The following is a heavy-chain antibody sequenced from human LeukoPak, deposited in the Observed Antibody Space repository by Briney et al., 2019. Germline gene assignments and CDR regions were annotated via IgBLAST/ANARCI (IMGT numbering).Heavy chain of an antibody. D-gene: IGHD6-19*01. CDR2: ISSSSSTI. J-gene: IGHJ4*02. CDR3: AKGYSSGWYYVGY. CDR1: GFTFSTYS. V-gene: IGHV3-48*01. Sequence: GGSLRLSCAASGFTFSTYSMNWVRQAPGKGLEWVSYISSSSSTIYYADSVKGRFTISRDNSKNTLYLQMNSLRAEDTAVYYCAKGYSSGWYYVGYWGQGTLVTVSS.